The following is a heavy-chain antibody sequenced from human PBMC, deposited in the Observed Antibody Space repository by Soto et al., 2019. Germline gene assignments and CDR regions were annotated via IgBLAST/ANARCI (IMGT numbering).Heavy chain of an antibody. CDR3: AKDPSDYYGSVLDY. CDR2: ISYDGSNK. Sequence: PGGSLRLSCAASGFTFSSYGMHWVRQPPGKGLEWVAVISYDGSNKYYADSVKGRFTISRDNSKNTLYLQMNSLRAEDTAVYYCAKDPSDYYGSVLDYWGQGT. D-gene: IGHD3-10*01. CDR1: GFTFSSYG. J-gene: IGHJ4*02. V-gene: IGHV3-30*18.